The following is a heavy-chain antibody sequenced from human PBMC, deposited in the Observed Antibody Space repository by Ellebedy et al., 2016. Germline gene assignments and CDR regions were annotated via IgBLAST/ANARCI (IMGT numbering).Heavy chain of an antibody. CDR3: AKWKGGWYALEV. V-gene: IGHV4-59*02. Sequence: SETLSLTCSVSRGSVTSAYWNWIRRPPGKGLAWIGYVFHTGASDYNPSVESRVTMSVDTSKSQFSLRLTSVTVADTAVYYCAKWKGGWYALEVWGQGTMVTVSS. D-gene: IGHD6-19*01. CDR2: VFHTGAS. CDR1: RGSVTSAY. J-gene: IGHJ3*01.